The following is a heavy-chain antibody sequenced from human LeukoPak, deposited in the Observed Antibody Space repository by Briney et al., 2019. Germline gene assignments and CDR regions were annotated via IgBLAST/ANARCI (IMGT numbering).Heavy chain of an antibody. Sequence: GESLKISCKGSGYSFTTYWIGWVRQMPGKGLEWMGIIYPGDSDTRYGPSYQGQVTITADKSISTAYLQWSSLKASDTAMYYCARHKGVVGTTQGDYWGQGTLVTVSS. CDR3: ARHKGVVGTTQGDY. CDR1: GYSFTTYW. CDR2: IYPGDSDT. J-gene: IGHJ4*02. D-gene: IGHD1-26*01. V-gene: IGHV5-51*01.